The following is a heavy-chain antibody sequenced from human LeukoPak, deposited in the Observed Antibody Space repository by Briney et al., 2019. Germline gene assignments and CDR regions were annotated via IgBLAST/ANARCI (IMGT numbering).Heavy chain of an antibody. CDR2: ISAYNGNT. J-gene: IGHJ4*02. CDR3: ARTSRYFDWLLPYYFDY. D-gene: IGHD3-9*01. V-gene: IGHV1-18*01. Sequence: GASVKVSCKASGYTFTSYGISWVRQAPGQGLEWMGWISAYNGNTNYAQKLQGRVTMTTDTSTSTAYMVLRSLRSDDTAVYYCARTSRYFDWLLPYYFDYWGQGTLVTVSS. CDR1: GYTFTSYG.